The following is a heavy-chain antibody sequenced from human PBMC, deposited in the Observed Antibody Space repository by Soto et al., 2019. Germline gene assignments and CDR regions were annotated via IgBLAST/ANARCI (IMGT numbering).Heavy chain of an antibody. CDR3: ARPTYNSGSPFDY. CDR2: IYYSGST. J-gene: IGHJ4*02. CDR1: GGSISRYY. Sequence: SGTLSLTCTVSGGSISRYYWSWIRQPPGKGLEWIGYIYYSGSTNYNPSLKSRVTISVDTSKNQFSLKLSSVTAADTAVYYCARPTYNSGSPFDYWGQGTLVTVSS. D-gene: IGHD1-20*01. V-gene: IGHV4-59*01.